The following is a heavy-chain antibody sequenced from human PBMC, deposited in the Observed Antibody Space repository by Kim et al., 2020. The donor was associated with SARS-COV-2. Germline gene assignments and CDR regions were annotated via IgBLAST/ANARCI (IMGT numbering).Heavy chain of an antibody. V-gene: IGHV3-23*01. CDR2: ISGSGGST. D-gene: IGHD3-3*01. J-gene: IGHJ4*02. Sequence: GGSLRLSCAASGFTFSSYAMSWVRQAPGKGLEWVSAISGSGGSTYYADSVKGRFTISRDNSKNTLYLQMNSLRAEDTAVYYCASGEKGYDFWSGYSYYFDYWGQGTLVTVSS. CDR3: ASGEKGYDFWSGYSYYFDY. CDR1: GFTFSSYA.